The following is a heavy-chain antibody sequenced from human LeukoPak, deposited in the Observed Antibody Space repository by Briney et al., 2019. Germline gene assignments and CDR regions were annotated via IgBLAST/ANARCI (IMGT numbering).Heavy chain of an antibody. CDR1: GFTFSSYA. V-gene: IGHV4-59*01. CDR3: ASSGNYDSNPYYFGY. J-gene: IGHJ4*02. Sequence: SGGSLRLSCAASGFTFSSYAMHWVRQAPGKGLEWIGYIYYSGSTNYNPSLKSRVAISVDTSKNQFSLKLSSVTAADTAVYYCASSGNYDSNPYYFGYWGQGTLVTVSS. CDR2: IYYSGST. D-gene: IGHD3-22*01.